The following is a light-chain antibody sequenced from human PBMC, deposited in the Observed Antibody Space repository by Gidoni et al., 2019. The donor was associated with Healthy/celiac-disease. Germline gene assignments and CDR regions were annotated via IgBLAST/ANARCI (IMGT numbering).Light chain of an antibody. J-gene: IGKJ5*01. CDR3: QQYDNLPIT. CDR2: DAS. Sequence: DIQMTQSPSSLSASVGDRVTITCQASQDISNYLNWDQQKPGKAPKLLIYDASNLETGVPSRFSGSGSGTEFTFTISSLQPEDIATYYCQQYDNLPITFGQGTRLEIK. CDR1: QDISNY. V-gene: IGKV1-33*01.